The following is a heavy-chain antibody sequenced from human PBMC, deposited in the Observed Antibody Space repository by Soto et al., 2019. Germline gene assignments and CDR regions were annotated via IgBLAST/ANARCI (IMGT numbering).Heavy chain of an antibody. CDR2: IYYTGST. V-gene: IGHV4-59*08. CDR1: GDSIWNNY. J-gene: IGHJ4*02. CDR3: ARLGGYYQAFDN. Sequence: PSETLSLTCTVSGDSIWNNYWGWIRQPTGKGLEWVGYIYYTGSTKYNPSLKSRVTISVDTSKNQVSLKLTPVTAADTAVYYCARLGGYYQAFDNWGQGTLVTVSS. D-gene: IGHD3-22*01.